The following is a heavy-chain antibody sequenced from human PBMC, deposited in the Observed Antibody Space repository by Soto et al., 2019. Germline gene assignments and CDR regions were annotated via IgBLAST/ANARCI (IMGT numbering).Heavy chain of an antibody. J-gene: IGHJ4*02. CDR3: ASSVVVPAAPNFDY. CDR1: GGSISSSSYY. Sequence: SETLSLTCTVSGGSISSSSYYWGWIRQPPGKGLEWIGSIYYSGSTYYNPSLKSRVTISVDTSKNQFSLKLSSVTAADTAVYYCASSVVVPAAPNFDYWGQGTLVTVSS. CDR2: IYYSGST. V-gene: IGHV4-39*01. D-gene: IGHD2-2*01.